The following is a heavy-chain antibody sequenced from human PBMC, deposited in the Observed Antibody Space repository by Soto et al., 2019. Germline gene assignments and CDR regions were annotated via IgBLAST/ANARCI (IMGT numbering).Heavy chain of an antibody. CDR2: IYYSGST. Sequence: SETLSLTCTVSGGSISSYYWTWIRQPPGKGLEWIGYIYYSGSTNYNPSHKSRVTISVATSKTQFSLKLSSVTAADTAVYYCARLRYYGSGSYYNYFDYWGQGTLVTVSS. CDR1: GGSISSYY. V-gene: IGHV4-59*08. D-gene: IGHD3-10*01. J-gene: IGHJ4*02. CDR3: ARLRYYGSGSYYNYFDY.